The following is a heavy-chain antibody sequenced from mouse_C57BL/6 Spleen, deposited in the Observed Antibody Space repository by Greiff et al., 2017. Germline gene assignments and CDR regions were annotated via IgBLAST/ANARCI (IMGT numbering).Heavy chain of an antibody. CDR3: TTTKVNFDY. Sequence: VQLQQSGAELVRPGASVKLSCTASGFNIKDDYMHWVKQRPEQGLEWIGWIDPENGDTEYASKFQGKATITADTSSNTAYLQLSSLTSEDTAVYYCTTTKVNFDYWGQGTTLTVSS. CDR1: GFNIKDDY. D-gene: IGHD2-1*01. V-gene: IGHV14-4*01. CDR2: IDPENGDT. J-gene: IGHJ2*01.